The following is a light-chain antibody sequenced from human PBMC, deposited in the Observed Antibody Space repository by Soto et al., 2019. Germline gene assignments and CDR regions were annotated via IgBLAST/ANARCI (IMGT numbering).Light chain of an antibody. V-gene: IGKV3-15*01. J-gene: IGKJ1*01. CDR2: DAS. Sequence: EIVMTQSPATLSVSPGERATLSCRASLSVSRNLAWYQQKPGQAPRLLIFDASTRATGIPARFSGSGSGTEFTLTISNLQSEDFAVYYCQQYNNWPQTFGQGTKVDIK. CDR1: LSVSRN. CDR3: QQYNNWPQT.